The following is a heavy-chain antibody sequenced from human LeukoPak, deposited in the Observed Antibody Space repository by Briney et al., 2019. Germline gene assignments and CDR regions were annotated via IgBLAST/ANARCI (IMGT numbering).Heavy chain of an antibody. CDR1: GGTFSSYA. J-gene: IGHJ4*02. V-gene: IGHV1-69*06. D-gene: IGHD3-16*02. CDR3: ARGLDDANYVWGSYRDIGY. Sequence: ASVKVSCKASGGTFSSYAISWVRQAPGQGLEWMGGIIPIFGTANYAQKFQGRVTITADKSTSTAYMELSSLRSEDTAVYYCARGLDDANYVWGSYRDIGYWGQGTLVTVSS. CDR2: IIPIFGTA.